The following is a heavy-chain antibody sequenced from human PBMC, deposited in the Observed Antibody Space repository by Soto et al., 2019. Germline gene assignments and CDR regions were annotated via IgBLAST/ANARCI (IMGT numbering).Heavy chain of an antibody. J-gene: IGHJ6*02. CDR1: GFTFSSYA. V-gene: IGHV3-23*01. CDR3: ATRTYSGPLHGHADVDV. Sequence: GGSLRLSCAASGFTFSSYAMSWVRQAPGKGLEWVSAISDSGGRTYYADSVQGRFTISRDNSKNTLFLQMSSLRAEDTAIYYCATRTYSGPLHGHADVDVWGQGTTVTVS. D-gene: IGHD5-12*01. CDR2: ISDSGGRT.